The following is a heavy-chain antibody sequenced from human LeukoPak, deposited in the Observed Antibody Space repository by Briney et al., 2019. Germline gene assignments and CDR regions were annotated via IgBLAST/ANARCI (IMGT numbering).Heavy chain of an antibody. Sequence: GGSLRLSCVASGFTFSSFWMSWVRQAPGKGLEWVANIKQDGSEKYYVDSVKGRFTISRDNAKNSLYLQMNNLRAEDTAVYYCARDRGYYGSDSWGQGTMVTVSS. CDR1: GFTFSSFW. CDR3: ARDRGYYGSDS. D-gene: IGHD3-10*01. J-gene: IGHJ3*02. V-gene: IGHV3-7*03. CDR2: IKQDGSEK.